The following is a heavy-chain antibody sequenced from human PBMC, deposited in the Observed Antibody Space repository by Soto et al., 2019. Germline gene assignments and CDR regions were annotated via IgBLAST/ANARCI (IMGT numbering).Heavy chain of an antibody. D-gene: IGHD2-2*01. CDR2: INHSGST. Sequence: SETLSLTCAVYGGSFSGYYWSWIRQPPGKGLEWIGEINHSGSTNYNPSLKSRVTISVDTSKNQFSLKLSSMTAADTAVYYCARGLGYCSSTSCYRRPAYNWFDPWGQGTLVTVSS. CDR1: GGSFSGYY. V-gene: IGHV4-34*01. J-gene: IGHJ5*02. CDR3: ARGLGYCSSTSCYRRPAYNWFDP.